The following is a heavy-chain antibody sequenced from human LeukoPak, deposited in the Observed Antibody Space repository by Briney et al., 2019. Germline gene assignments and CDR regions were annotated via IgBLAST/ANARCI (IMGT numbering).Heavy chain of an antibody. V-gene: IGHV1-2*02. CDR2: INPNSGGT. Sequence: ASVKVPCKASGYTFTGYYMHWVRQAPGQGLEWMGWINPNSGGTNYAQKFQGRVTMTRDTSISTAYMELSRLRSDDTAVYYCARGITTMVRGVTYYFDYWGQGTLVTVSS. D-gene: IGHD3-10*01. CDR1: GYTFTGYY. CDR3: ARGITTMVRGVTYYFDY. J-gene: IGHJ4*02.